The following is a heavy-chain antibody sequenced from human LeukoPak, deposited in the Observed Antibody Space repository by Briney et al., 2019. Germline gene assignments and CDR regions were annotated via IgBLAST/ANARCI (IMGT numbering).Heavy chain of an antibody. CDR3: ARPNITSYYDSRGYDAFDV. CDR2: IYPGDSDT. D-gene: IGHD3-22*01. V-gene: IGHV5-51*01. Sequence: GESLQISCQGSGYSFSTYWIAWVRQMPGKGLEWMGIIYPGDSDTRYSPSFQGQVTISADTSVSSAYLQWSSLKASDTAMYYCARPNITSYYDSRGYDAFDVWGQGTMVTVSS. CDR1: GYSFSTYW. J-gene: IGHJ3*01.